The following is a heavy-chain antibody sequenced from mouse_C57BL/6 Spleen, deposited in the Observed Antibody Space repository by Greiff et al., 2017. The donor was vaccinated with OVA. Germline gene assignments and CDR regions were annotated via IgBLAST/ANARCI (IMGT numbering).Heavy chain of an antibody. CDR2: IYPGSGST. Sequence: QVQLKQSGAELVKPGASVTMSCKASGYTFTSYWITWVKQRPGQGLEWIGDIYPGSGSTTYNEKFTSKAILTVDTSSSTAYMQLSSLTTEDSAVYYGARATVVAPGAMDYWGQGTSVTVSS. V-gene: IGHV1-55*01. J-gene: IGHJ4*01. CDR3: ARATVVAPGAMDY. D-gene: IGHD1-1*01. CDR1: GYTFTSYW.